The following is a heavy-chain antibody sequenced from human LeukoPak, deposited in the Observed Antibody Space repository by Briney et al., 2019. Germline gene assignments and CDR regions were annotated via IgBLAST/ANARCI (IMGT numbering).Heavy chain of an antibody. Sequence: GGSLRLSCAASGFTVSSNYMSWFRQAPGKGLEWVGFIRSKAYGGTTECAASVKGRFTISRDDSKSIAYLQMNSLKTEDTAVYYCTRGGRMVDYWGQGTLVTVSS. V-gene: IGHV3-49*03. CDR1: GFTVSSNY. CDR3: TRGGRMVDY. CDR2: IRSKAYGGTT. D-gene: IGHD2-15*01. J-gene: IGHJ4*02.